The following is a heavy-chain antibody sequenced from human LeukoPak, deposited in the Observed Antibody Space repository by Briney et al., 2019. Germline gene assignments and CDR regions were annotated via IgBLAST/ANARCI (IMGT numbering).Heavy chain of an antibody. J-gene: IGHJ6*03. CDR1: GFTFSSYG. V-gene: IGHV3-23*01. Sequence: GGSLRLSCAASGFTFSSYGMSWVRQAPGKGLEWVSAISGSGGSTYYADSVKGRFTISRDNSKNTLYLQMNSLRAEDTAVYYCAKDRRELPSRGLKIYYYYYMDVWGKGTTVTISS. CDR3: AKDRRELPSRGLKIYYYYYMDV. CDR2: ISGSGGST. D-gene: IGHD1-26*01.